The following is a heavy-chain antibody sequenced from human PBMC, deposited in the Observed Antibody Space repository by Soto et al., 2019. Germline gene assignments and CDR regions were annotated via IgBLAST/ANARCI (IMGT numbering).Heavy chain of an antibody. D-gene: IGHD6-6*01. CDR1: GFTFTSSA. J-gene: IGHJ5*02. CDR3: AADLYSRSNSFDP. CDR2: IVVGSGNT. V-gene: IGHV1-58*01. Sequence: SVKVSCKASGFTFTSSAVQWVRQARGQRLEWIGWIVVGSGNTNYAQKFQERVTITRDMSTSTAYMELSSLRSEDTAVYYCAADLYSRSNSFDPWGQGTLVTVSS.